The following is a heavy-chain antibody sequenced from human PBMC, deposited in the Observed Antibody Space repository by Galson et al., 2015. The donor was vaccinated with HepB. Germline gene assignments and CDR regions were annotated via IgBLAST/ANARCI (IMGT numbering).Heavy chain of an antibody. CDR2: ISSSSSTI. Sequence: SLRLSCAASGFTFSSYSMNWVRQAPGKGLEWVSYISSSSSTIYYADSVKGRFTISRDNAKNSLYLQMNSLRDEDTAVYYCARDEPQYSGSYYVSVSRWFDPWGQGTLVTVSS. CDR3: ARDEPQYSGSYYVSVSRWFDP. V-gene: IGHV3-48*02. CDR1: GFTFSSYS. D-gene: IGHD1-26*01. J-gene: IGHJ5*02.